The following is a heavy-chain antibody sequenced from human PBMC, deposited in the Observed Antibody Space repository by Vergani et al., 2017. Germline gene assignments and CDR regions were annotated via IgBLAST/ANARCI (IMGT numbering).Heavy chain of an antibody. V-gene: IGHV3-23*01. CDR3: ARLSYGTTPYLQGGYDC. CDR2: ISARYPST. D-gene: IGHD4/OR15-4a*01. Sequence: EVQLLQSGGGVIQPGGSVRLSCAASGFTFSACPMTWVRQAPGKGLEWVSAISARYPSTYYADSVKGRFTISRDNSKNMLYLQMNSLRAEDTAVYYCARLSYGTTPYLQGGYDCWGHGTLVSVSS. CDR1: GFTFSACP. J-gene: IGHJ4*01.